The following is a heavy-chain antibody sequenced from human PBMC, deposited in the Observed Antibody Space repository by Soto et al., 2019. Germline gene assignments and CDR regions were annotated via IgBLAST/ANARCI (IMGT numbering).Heavy chain of an antibody. CDR1: GGSINTAGDY. CDR2: IHSSGSI. CDR3: ARCPQPPDTADPYAVDV. V-gene: IGHV4-31*03. Sequence: QVQLMESGPGLVRPSQTLSLTCTVSGGSINTAGDYWNWMRQRPGEGLEWIGSIHSSGSIYYTPSLKGRVQVSADTSKTQFSLRLDSVTAADTAVYYCARCPQPPDTADPYAVDVWGQGTRVIVSS. D-gene: IGHD5-18*01. J-gene: IGHJ6*02.